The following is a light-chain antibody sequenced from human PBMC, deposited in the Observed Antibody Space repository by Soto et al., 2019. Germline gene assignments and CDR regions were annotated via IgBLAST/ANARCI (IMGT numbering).Light chain of an antibody. Sequence: PGQRATLSCRASQSVRGNNLAWYQQKPGQSPRLLIYGASIRATAIPDRFSGSGSGTDFTLTISRLEPEDSAVYYCQQHSRSITFGGGTKVDIK. J-gene: IGKJ4*01. CDR3: QQHSRSIT. CDR1: QSVRGNN. V-gene: IGKV3-20*01. CDR2: GAS.